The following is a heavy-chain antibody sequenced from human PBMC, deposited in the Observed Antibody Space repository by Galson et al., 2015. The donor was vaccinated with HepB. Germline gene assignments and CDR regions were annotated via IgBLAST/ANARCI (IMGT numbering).Heavy chain of an antibody. CDR1: GYSFSSYG. CDR2: ISGYNGNT. Sequence: SVKVSCKANGYSFSSYGVTWVRQAPGQGLEWMGWISGYNGNTDYAQKFQGRVTVTTDTSTSTIYIEVKNLRSDDTAMYYCARARYSTSPHDYWGQGTLVTVSS. V-gene: IGHV1-18*01. CDR3: ARARYSTSPHDY. J-gene: IGHJ4*02. D-gene: IGHD6-13*01.